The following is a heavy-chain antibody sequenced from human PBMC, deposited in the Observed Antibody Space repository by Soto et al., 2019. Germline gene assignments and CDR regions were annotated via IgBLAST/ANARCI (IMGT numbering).Heavy chain of an antibody. V-gene: IGHV3-7*05. CDR1: GFTFSSYW. CDR3: ARGPLPDILTGYPYYFDY. J-gene: IGHJ4*02. Sequence: GGSLRLSCAASGFTFSSYWMSWVLQAPGKGLEWVANIKQDGSEKYYVDSVKGRFTISRDNAKNSLYLQMNSLRAEDTAVYYCARGPLPDILTGYPYYFDYWGQGTLVTVSS. CDR2: IKQDGSEK. D-gene: IGHD3-9*01.